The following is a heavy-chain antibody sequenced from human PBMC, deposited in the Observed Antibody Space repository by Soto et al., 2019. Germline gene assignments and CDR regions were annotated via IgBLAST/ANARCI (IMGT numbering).Heavy chain of an antibody. CDR2: IIPTFGTA. CDR3: AIEMDYGGNSEPYDAFDI. V-gene: IGHV1-69*01. J-gene: IGHJ3*02. CDR1: GGTFSSYA. D-gene: IGHD4-17*01. Sequence: QVQLVQSGAEVKKPGSSVKVSCKASGGTFSSYAISWVRQAPGQGLEWMGGIIPTFGTATYAQKFQGRVTITADESTSTANMELSSLRSEDTAVYYCAIEMDYGGNSEPYDAFDIGGQGTMVTVSS.